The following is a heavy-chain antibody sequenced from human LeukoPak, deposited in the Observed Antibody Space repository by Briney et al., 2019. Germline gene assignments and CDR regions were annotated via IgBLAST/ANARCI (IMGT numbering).Heavy chain of an antibody. CDR2: IGISSNKI. CDR1: GFTLRSYT. CDR3: ARDREYSDHPSWFDP. D-gene: IGHD5-12*01. V-gene: IGHV3-21*01. J-gene: IGHJ5*02. Sequence: GGSVRLSCAASGFTLRSYTMNWVRQAPGKGLEWVSSIGISSNKIYYADSVKGRFIISRDNAKNSVYLQMNSLRAEDTAVYYCARDREYSDHPSWFDPWGQGTQVTVSS.